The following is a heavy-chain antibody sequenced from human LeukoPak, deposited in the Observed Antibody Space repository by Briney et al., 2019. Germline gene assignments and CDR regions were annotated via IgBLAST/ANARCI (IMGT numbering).Heavy chain of an antibody. J-gene: IGHJ3*02. Sequence: GGSLRLSCAASGFTFSSYAMHWVRQAPGKGLEWVAVISYDGSNKYYADSVKGRFTISRDNARNSLYLQMNSLRAEDTSVYYCARVRSPYYDSSDAFDIWGQGTMVTVSS. V-gene: IGHV3-30-3*01. CDR2: ISYDGSNK. CDR3: ARVRSPYYDSSDAFDI. CDR1: GFTFSSYA. D-gene: IGHD3-22*01.